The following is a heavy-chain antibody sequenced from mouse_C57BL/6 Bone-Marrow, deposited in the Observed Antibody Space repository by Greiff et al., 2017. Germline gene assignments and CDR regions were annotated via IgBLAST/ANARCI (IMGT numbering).Heavy chain of an antibody. J-gene: IGHJ1*03. D-gene: IGHD1-1*01. V-gene: IGHV1-50*01. CDR1: GYTFTSYW. Sequence: QVQLQQPGAELVKPGASVKLSCKASGYTFTSYWMQWVKQRPGQGLEWIGEIDPSDSYTNYNQKFKGKATLTVDTSSSTAYMQLSSLTSEDSAVYYWARGDTTVVAHWYFDVWGRGTTVTVSS. CDR3: ARGDTTVVAHWYFDV. CDR2: IDPSDSYT.